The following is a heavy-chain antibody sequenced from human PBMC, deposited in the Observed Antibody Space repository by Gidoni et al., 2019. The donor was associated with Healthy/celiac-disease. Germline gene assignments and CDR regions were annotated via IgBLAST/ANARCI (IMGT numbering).Heavy chain of an antibody. CDR1: RITFGDTA. V-gene: IGHV3-49*05. J-gene: IGHJ4*02. CDR3: TRDPEPYCSSTSCLYY. CDR2: IRSKAYGGTT. Sequence: EVPLVASGGGLVKPGRARRRSCTSSRITFGDTAMSWFRQAPRKGLEWVGFIRSKAYGGTTEYAASLNGRFTISRDDSKIIAYLQMNRLKTEYTAVYYCTRDPEPYCSSTSCLYYWGQGTLVTVSS. D-gene: IGHD2-2*01.